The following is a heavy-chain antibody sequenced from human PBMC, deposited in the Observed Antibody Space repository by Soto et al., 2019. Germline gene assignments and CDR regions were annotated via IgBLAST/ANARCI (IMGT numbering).Heavy chain of an antibody. CDR1: GYTFTSYA. CDR2: INAGNGNT. J-gene: IGHJ6*02. CDR3: ARDRPPYYYGPGRHRPRYGMDV. D-gene: IGHD3-10*01. Sequence: GASVKVSCKASGYTFTSYAMHWVRQAPGQRLEWMGWINAGNGNTKYSQKFQGRVTITRDTSASTAYMELSSLRSEDTAVYYCARDRPPYYYGPGRHRPRYGMDVWGQGTTVTVSS. V-gene: IGHV1-3*01.